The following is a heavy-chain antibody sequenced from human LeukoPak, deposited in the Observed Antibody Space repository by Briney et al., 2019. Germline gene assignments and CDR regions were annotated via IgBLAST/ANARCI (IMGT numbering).Heavy chain of an antibody. J-gene: IGHJ6*02. V-gene: IGHV1-69*13. CDR1: GCTFSSYA. D-gene: IGHD1-1*01. CDR2: IIPIFGTA. CDR3: ARELERRRSYYYGMDV. Sequence: SLKVSCKASGCTFSSYAISWVRQAPGQGLEWIEWIIPIFGTANYAQKFQGRVTITADESTSTAYMELSSLRSEDTAVYYCARELERRRSYYYGMDVWGQGTTVTVSS.